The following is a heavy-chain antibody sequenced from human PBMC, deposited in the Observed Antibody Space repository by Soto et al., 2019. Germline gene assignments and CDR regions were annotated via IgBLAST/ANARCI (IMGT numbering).Heavy chain of an antibody. J-gene: IGHJ4*02. Sequence: SSETLSLTCTVSGGSVSSHSYYWSWLRQPPGKGLEWIGYIYYTGDTDYNPYLRSRVTISVDTSKNHFSLKLNSVTAADTAVYYCARDLKTALDYWGQGTLVTVSS. D-gene: IGHD5-18*01. CDR3: ARDLKTALDY. V-gene: IGHV4-61*03. CDR2: IYYTGDT. CDR1: GGSVSSHSYY.